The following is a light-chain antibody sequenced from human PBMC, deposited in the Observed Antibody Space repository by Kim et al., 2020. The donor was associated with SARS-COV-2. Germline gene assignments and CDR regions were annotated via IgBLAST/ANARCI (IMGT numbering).Light chain of an antibody. CDR2: KTS. J-gene: IGKJ5*01. V-gene: IGKV1-5*03. CDR3: QQYNNFPFT. CDR1: QSISSW. Sequence: DIQMTQSPSTLSASVGDRVTITCRASQSISSWLAWYQQKPGKVPKLLIYKTSILESGVPSRFSGSGSGTEFTLTISSLQPDDFATYYCQQYNNFPFTFGPGTRLEIK.